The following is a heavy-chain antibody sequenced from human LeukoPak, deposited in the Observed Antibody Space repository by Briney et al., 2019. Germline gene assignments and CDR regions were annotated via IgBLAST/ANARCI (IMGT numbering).Heavy chain of an antibody. CDR3: ARDVYCSVGSCYPRSGWFDP. V-gene: IGHV1-18*01. D-gene: IGHD2-15*01. Sequence: GASVKVSCKASGYTFTSYGISWVRQAPGQGLEWMGWISAYNGNTNYAQKLQGRVTMTTDTSTSTAYMELRSLRSDDTAVYYCARDVYCSVGSCYPRSGWFDPWGQGTLVTVSS. CDR2: ISAYNGNT. J-gene: IGHJ5*02. CDR1: GYTFTSYG.